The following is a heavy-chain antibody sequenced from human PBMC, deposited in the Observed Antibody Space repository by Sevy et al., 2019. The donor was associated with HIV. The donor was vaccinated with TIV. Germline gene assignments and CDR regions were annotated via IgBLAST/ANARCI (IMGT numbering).Heavy chain of an antibody. J-gene: IGHJ3*02. CDR3: TREDSPRGLRAFDI. CDR1: GFTFSGYS. CDR2: IWFDGSIR. V-gene: IGHV3-30-3*01. Sequence: GGSLRLSCEASGFTFSGYSMHWVRQAPGNGLEWVTSIWFDGSIRYYTDSVKGRFTISRDNSKNTLYLQMDSLRVEDTAVYYCTREDSPRGLRAFDIWGQGTMVTVSS. D-gene: IGHD4-17*01.